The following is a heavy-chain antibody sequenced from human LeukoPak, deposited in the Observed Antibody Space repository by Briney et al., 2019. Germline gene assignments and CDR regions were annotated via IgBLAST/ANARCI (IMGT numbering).Heavy chain of an antibody. J-gene: IGHJ4*02. CDR2: ISCDGRNK. CDR3: VKDSSRAAADYYFDY. Sequence: GRSLRLSCAASGFTFNSYGMHWVRQAPGKGLEWVAVISCDGRNKYSTDSVKGRFTISRDNSKNTLYLQMNNVRADDTAVYYCVKDSSRAAADYYFDYWGQGTLVTVSS. V-gene: IGHV3-30*18. D-gene: IGHD6-13*01. CDR1: GFTFNSYG.